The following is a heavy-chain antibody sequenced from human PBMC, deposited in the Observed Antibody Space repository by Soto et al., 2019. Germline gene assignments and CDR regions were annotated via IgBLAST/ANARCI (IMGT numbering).Heavy chain of an antibody. D-gene: IGHD1-26*01. CDR1: GASVINDY. CDR2: VNDSGST. CDR3: VRQVGATGSYSYAV. Sequence: SETLSLTCTVTGASVINDYWNWIRQPPGKGLEWIGFVNDSGSTSYNSSLKSRLTISVDTSKNQFSLKLSSVTAADTAVYYCVRQVGATGSYSYAVWGQGTMVTVSS. V-gene: IGHV4-59*02. J-gene: IGHJ3*01.